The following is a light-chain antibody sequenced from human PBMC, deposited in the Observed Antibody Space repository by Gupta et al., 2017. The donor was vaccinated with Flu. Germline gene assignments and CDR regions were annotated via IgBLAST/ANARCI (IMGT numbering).Light chain of an antibody. CDR2: DNK. CDR1: SSNIGAGYD. Sequence: SSSNIGAGYDAHWDQQLPGTAPKLLIYDNKKRPSGVPDRFSGSKSGTSASLAITGLQAADEADYYCQSYDSSRGVVFGGGTKLTVL. J-gene: IGLJ2*01. V-gene: IGLV1-40*01. CDR3: QSYDSSRGVV.